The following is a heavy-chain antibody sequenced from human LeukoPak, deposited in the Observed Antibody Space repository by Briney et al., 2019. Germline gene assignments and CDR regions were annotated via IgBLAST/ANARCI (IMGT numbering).Heavy chain of an antibody. CDR1: GFTVSSNC. D-gene: IGHD2/OR15-2a*01. CDR2: IYSGGST. J-gene: IGHJ6*03. CDR3: ARDTWAYYMDV. Sequence: GGSLRLSCAASGFTVSSNCMSWVRQAPGKGLEWVSVIYSGGSTYYADSVKGRFTISRDNSKNTLYLQMNSLRVEDTAVYYCARDTWAYYMDVWGKGTTVTISS. V-gene: IGHV3-53*01.